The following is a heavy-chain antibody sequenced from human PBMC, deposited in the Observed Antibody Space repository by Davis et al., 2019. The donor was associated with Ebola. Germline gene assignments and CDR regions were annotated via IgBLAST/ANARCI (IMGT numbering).Heavy chain of an antibody. V-gene: IGHV2-70*11. Sequence: SGPTLVKPTQTLTLTCTFSGFSLSTSGMCVSWIRQPPGKALEWLARIDWDDDKYYSTSLKTRLTISKDTSKNQVVLTMTNMDPVDTATYYCARAPGYCSGGSCQLGYYGMDVWGQGTTVTISS. D-gene: IGHD2-15*01. CDR1: GFSLSTSGMC. J-gene: IGHJ6*02. CDR2: IDWDDDK. CDR3: ARAPGYCSGGSCQLGYYGMDV.